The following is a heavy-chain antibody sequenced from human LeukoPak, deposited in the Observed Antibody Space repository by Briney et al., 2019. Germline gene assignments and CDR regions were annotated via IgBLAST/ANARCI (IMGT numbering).Heavy chain of an antibody. CDR1: GGSISSGGYS. CDR2: IYHSGST. Sequence: ASETLSLTCAVSGGSISSGGYSWSWIRQPPGKGLEWIGYIYHSGSTYYNPSLKSRVTISVDRSKNQFSLKLSSVTAADTAVYYCARAATGIDYWGQGTLVTVSS. V-gene: IGHV4-30-2*01. CDR3: ARAATGIDY. J-gene: IGHJ4*02. D-gene: IGHD1-26*01.